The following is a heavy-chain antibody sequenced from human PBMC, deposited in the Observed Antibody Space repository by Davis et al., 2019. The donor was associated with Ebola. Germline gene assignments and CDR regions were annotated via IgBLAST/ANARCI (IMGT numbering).Heavy chain of an antibody. V-gene: IGHV1-18*04. D-gene: IGHD3-9*01. J-gene: IGHJ4*02. Sequence: ASVKVSCKSSGYTFTSYGLVWVRQAPGLGLEWMGWISGFNTNTNFAQKFQGRVTVSKDTSTNTAYMDLRSPTSDETAIYYCARAPNYDVLTGTSSYYFDYWGQGTLVTVFS. CDR3: ARAPNYDVLTGTSSYYFDY. CDR2: ISGFNTNT. CDR1: GYTFTSYG.